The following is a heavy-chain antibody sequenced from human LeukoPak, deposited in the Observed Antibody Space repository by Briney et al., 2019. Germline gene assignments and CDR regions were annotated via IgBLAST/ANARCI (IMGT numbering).Heavy chain of an antibody. V-gene: IGHV4-61*02. CDR2: IYNSGST. CDR1: GGSISRGSYY. CDR3: ARQTFGVLYFDS. J-gene: IGHJ4*02. D-gene: IGHD3-10*01. Sequence: SQTLSLTCVVSGGSISRGSYYWNWIRQPAGKGLEWMGRIYNSGSTNYNPSLKSRVTISVDTSRNQLSLQLTSVTAADTAVYYCARQTFGVLYFDSWGQGTLVIVSS.